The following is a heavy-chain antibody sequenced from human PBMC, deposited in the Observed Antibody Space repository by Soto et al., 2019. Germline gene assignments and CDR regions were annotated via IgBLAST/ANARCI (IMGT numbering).Heavy chain of an antibody. V-gene: IGHV1-69*13. J-gene: IGHJ4*02. CDR1: GGLFSSYP. CDR2: IIPVFQTA. D-gene: IGHD3-3*01. Sequence: GASVKVSCKASGGLFSSYPISWVRQVPGQGLEWMGGIIPVFQTAYYTQRFQGRVTITADESTNTAYMALSSLRSEDTAVYYCANSKYYDFWSGPRYFDYWGQGTPVTVYS. CDR3: ANSKYYDFWSGPRYFDY.